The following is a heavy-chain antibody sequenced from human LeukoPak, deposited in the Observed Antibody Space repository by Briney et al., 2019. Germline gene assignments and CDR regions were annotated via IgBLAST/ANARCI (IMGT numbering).Heavy chain of an antibody. CDR1: GGTFSSYA. CDR3: ARSHALYYYYMDV. CDR2: IIPIFGTA. V-gene: IGHV1-69*06. J-gene: IGHJ6*03. Sequence: ASVKVSCKASGGTFSSYAISWVRQAPGQGLEWMGGIIPIFGTANYAQKFQGRVTITADKSTSTAYMELSRLRAEDTAVYYCARSHALYYYYMDVWGKGTTVTVSS.